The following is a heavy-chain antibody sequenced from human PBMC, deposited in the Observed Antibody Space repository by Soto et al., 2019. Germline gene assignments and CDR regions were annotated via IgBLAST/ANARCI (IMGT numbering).Heavy chain of an antibody. CDR1: GFTFSNYG. J-gene: IGHJ6*02. D-gene: IGHD5-12*01. V-gene: IGHV3-30*18. Sequence: GGSLRLSCAVSGFTFSNYGMHWVRQAPGKGLEWVAVITYDGISKYTVDSVRGRFTISREESKNTSFLQMTSLRTEDTAVYYFANHRVDRTIHNAMDVWGQGTTVTVSS. CDR2: ITYDGISK. CDR3: ANHRVDRTIHNAMDV.